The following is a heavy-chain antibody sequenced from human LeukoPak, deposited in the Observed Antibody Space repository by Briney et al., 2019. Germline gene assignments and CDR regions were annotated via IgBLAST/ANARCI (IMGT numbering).Heavy chain of an antibody. V-gene: IGHV4-34*01. J-gene: IGHJ3*02. CDR2: INHSGST. CDR3: ASPSAAIGSMDAFDI. CDR1: GGSFSGYY. D-gene: IGHD2-2*01. Sequence: SETLSLTCAVYGGSFSGYYWSWIRQPPGKGLEWIGEINHSGSTNYNPSLKSRVTISVDTSKNQFSLKLSSVTAADTAVYYCASPSAAIGSMDAFDIWGQGTMVTVSS.